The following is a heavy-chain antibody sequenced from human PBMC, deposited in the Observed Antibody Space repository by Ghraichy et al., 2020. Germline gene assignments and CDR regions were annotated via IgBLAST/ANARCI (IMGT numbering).Heavy chain of an antibody. D-gene: IGHD5-12*01. V-gene: IGHV4-34*01. Sequence: SETLSLTCAVYGGSFSGYYWSWIRQPPGKGLEWIGEINHSGSTNYNPSLKSRVTISVDTSKNQFSLKLSSVTAADTAVYYCARAVGGYDLPWGQGTLVTVSS. CDR3: ARAVGGYDLP. J-gene: IGHJ4*02. CDR1: GGSFSGYY. CDR2: INHSGST.